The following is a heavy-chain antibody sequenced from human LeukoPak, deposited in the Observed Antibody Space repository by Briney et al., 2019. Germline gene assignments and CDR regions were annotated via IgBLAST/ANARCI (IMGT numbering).Heavy chain of an antibody. V-gene: IGHV3-30*02. CDR2: IRYDGSNK. D-gene: IGHD3-10*01. Sequence: GGSLRLSCAASGFTFSSYGMHWVRQAPGKGLEWVAFIRYDGSNKYYADSVKGRFTISRDNSENTLYLQMNSLRAEDTAVYYCAKGILYYGSGSYYPPQVWGQGTLVTVSS. J-gene: IGHJ4*02. CDR3: AKGILYYGSGSYYPPQV. CDR1: GFTFSSYG.